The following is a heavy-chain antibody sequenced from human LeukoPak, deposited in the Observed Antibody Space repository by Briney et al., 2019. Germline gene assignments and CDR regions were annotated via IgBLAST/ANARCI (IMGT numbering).Heavy chain of an antibody. J-gene: IGHJ4*02. Sequence: PSETLSLTCTASGGSISSYYWSWIRQPPGKGLEWIGYIYYSGSTNYNPSLKSRVTISVDTSKNQFSLKLSSVTAADTAVYYCARCMMRYYNRRDALDEWGQGTLVTVSS. CDR1: GGSISSYY. V-gene: IGHV4-59*01. CDR2: IYYSGST. D-gene: IGHD3-10*01. CDR3: ARCMMRYYNRRDALDE.